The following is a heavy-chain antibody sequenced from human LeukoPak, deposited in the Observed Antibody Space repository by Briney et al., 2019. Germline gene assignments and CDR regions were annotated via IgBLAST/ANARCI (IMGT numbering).Heavy chain of an antibody. CDR3: AKGEGYCTNGVCYSGPYYYYYYGMDV. Sequence: GRSLRLSRAASGFTFSSYGMHWVRQAPGKGLEWVAVISYDGSNKYYADSVKGRFTISRDNSKNTLYLQMNSLRAEDTAVYYCAKGEGYCTNGVCYSGPYYYYYYGMDVWGQGTTVTVSS. V-gene: IGHV3-30*18. CDR2: ISYDGSNK. CDR1: GFTFSSYG. J-gene: IGHJ6*02. D-gene: IGHD2-8*01.